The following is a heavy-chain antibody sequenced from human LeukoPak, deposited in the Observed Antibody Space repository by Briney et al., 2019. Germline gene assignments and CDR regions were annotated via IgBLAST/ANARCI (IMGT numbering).Heavy chain of an antibody. V-gene: IGHV1-2*02. CDR2: INPNSGGT. D-gene: IGHD3-16*01. CDR1: GYTFTGYY. J-gene: IGHJ4*02. Sequence: ASVKVSCKASGYTFTGYYMHWVRQAPGQGLEWMGWINPNSGGTNYAQKFKGRVTMTRDTSISTAYMELSRLRSDDTAVYYRARTGPGGSTFGGEGEVGYWGQGTLVTVSS. CDR3: ARTGPGGSTFGGEGEVGY.